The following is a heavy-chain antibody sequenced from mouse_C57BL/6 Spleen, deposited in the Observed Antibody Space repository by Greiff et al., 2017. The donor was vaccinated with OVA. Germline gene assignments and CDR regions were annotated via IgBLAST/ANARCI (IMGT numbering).Heavy chain of an antibody. CDR3: AREGSY. CDR2: ISYDGSN. J-gene: IGHJ2*01. Sequence: EVKLVESGPGLVKPSQSLSLTCSVTGYSITSGYYWNWIRQFPGNTLEWMGYISYDGSNNYNPSLKNRISITRDTAKNQFFLKLKSVTTEDTATYYCAREGSYWGQGTTLTVSS. V-gene: IGHV3-6*01. CDR1: GYSITSGYY.